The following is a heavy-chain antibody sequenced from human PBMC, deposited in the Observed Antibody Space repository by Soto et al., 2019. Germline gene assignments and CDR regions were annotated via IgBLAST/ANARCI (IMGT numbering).Heavy chain of an antibody. J-gene: IGHJ4*02. CDR2: IYYSGST. CDR3: ARVGGRDSSGWYPHFDY. V-gene: IGHV4-61*01. Sequence: SETLSLTCTVSGGSVSSGSYYWSWIRQPPGKGLEWIGYIYYSGSTNYNPSLKSRVTISVDTSKNQFSLKLSSVTAADTAVYYCARVGGRDSSGWYPHFDYWGQGTLVTVSS. D-gene: IGHD6-19*01. CDR1: GGSVSSGSYY.